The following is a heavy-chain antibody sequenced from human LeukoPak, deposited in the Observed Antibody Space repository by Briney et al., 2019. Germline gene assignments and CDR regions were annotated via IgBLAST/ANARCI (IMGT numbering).Heavy chain of an antibody. V-gene: IGHV1-18*01. CDR2: ISAYNGNT. Sequence: ASVKVSCKASGYTFTSYGISWVRQAPGQGLEWMGWISAYNGNTNYAQKLQGRVTMTTDTSTSTAYMELSSLRSEDTAVYYCARYRVTIFGVNHDAFDIWGQGTMVTVSS. D-gene: IGHD3-3*01. CDR1: GYTFTSYG. CDR3: ARYRVTIFGVNHDAFDI. J-gene: IGHJ3*02.